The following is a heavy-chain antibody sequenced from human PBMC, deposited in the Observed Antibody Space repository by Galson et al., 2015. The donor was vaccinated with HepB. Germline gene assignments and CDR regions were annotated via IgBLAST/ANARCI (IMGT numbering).Heavy chain of an antibody. J-gene: IGHJ6*02. V-gene: IGHV3-74*01. Sequence: SLRLSCAASGFTFSSYRMHWVRQAPGKGLVWVSRINSDGSSTSYADSVKGRFTISRDNAKNTLYLQMNSLRAEDTAVYYCARDRQYSSSWYLGGMDVWGQGTTVTVSS. CDR3: ARDRQYSSSWYLGGMDV. D-gene: IGHD6-13*01. CDR2: INSDGSST. CDR1: GFTFSSYR.